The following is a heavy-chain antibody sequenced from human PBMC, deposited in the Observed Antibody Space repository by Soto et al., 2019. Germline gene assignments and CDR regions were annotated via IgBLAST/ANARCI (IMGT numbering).Heavy chain of an antibody. CDR1: GFSLTTDRVG. J-gene: IGHJ4*02. CDR3: AHAYGGRSLY. Sequence: QITLKESGPTLVKPTQTLTLTCTFSGFSLTTDRVGVGWIRQPPGEALEWLAVIYWDDSKTYRPSLESRLTITKDTSKNPVALTMTNLDSLDTATYYCAHAYGGRSLYWGQGTRVTVSS. CDR2: IYWDDSK. D-gene: IGHD1-26*01. V-gene: IGHV2-5*02.